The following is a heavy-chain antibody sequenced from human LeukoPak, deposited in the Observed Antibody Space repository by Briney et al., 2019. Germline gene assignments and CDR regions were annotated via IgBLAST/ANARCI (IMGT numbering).Heavy chain of an antibody. CDR3: AKGPTVVTYYFDY. CDR2: ISGSGGST. D-gene: IGHD4-23*01. Sequence: GGSLRLSCAASGFTFSSYAMSWVRQARGKGLEWVSAISGSGGSTYYADSVKGRFTISRDNSKNTLYLQMNSLRAEDTAVYYCAKGPTVVTYYFDYWGQGTLVTVSS. J-gene: IGHJ4*02. V-gene: IGHV3-23*01. CDR1: GFTFSSYA.